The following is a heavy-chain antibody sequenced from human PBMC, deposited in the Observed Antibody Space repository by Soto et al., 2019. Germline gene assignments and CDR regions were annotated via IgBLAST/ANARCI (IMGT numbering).Heavy chain of an antibody. V-gene: IGHV4-59*01. CDR2: IYNSGST. CDR3: ASRSDYFGDGFDI. CDR1: GGSISNYY. D-gene: IGHD3-3*01. Sequence: SETLSLTCIVSGGSISNYYWSWIRQPPGKGLQWIGYIYNSGSTVYSPSLKSRVTISVDTSKNQFSLKLNSVTAADTAVYYCASRSDYFGDGFDIWGQGTTVPV. J-gene: IGHJ3*02.